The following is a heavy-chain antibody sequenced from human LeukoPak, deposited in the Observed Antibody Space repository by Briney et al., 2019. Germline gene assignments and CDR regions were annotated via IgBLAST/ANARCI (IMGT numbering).Heavy chain of an antibody. V-gene: IGHV4-34*01. CDR2: INHSGTT. CDR3: ATSSQLGSYNWFDP. J-gene: IGHJ5*02. D-gene: IGHD6-6*01. Sequence: SETLSLTCDVYGGSFSDYYWSWIRQAPGKGPEWIGEINHSGTTSYNPSLKSRVSISVDTSKNQFSLKLNSVTAADAAVYYCATSSQLGSYNWFDPWGQGTLVTVSS. CDR1: GGSFSDYY.